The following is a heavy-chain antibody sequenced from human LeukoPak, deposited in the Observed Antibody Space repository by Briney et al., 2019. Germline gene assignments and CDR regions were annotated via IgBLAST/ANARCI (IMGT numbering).Heavy chain of an antibody. V-gene: IGHV7-4-1*02. Sequence: GASVRVSCKASGYPFTTYTMNWVRQAPGQGLEWVGWINTNTGSPTYAQAFTGRFVFSLDTSVSTAFLQINSLRAEDTAVYFCARAEPVWASDYDNNGYYDYWGRGTLVTVSS. CDR2: INTNTGSP. D-gene: IGHD3-22*01. J-gene: IGHJ4*02. CDR3: ARAEPVWASDYDNNGYYDY. CDR1: GYPFTTYT.